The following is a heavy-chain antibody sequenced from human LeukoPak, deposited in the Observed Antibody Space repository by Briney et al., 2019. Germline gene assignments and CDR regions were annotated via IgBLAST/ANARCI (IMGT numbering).Heavy chain of an antibody. Sequence: ASVEVSCKASGYTFTGYYMHWVRQAPGQGLEWMGWINPNSGGTNYAQKFQGRVTMTRDTSISTAYMELSRLRSDDTAVYYCARVRWSSGYSLDYWGQGTLVTVSS. V-gene: IGHV1-2*02. J-gene: IGHJ4*02. CDR3: ARVRWSSGYSLDY. CDR2: INPNSGGT. CDR1: GYTFTGYY. D-gene: IGHD3-22*01.